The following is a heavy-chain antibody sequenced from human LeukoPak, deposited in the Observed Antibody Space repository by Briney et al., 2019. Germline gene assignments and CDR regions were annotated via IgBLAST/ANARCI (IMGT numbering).Heavy chain of an antibody. J-gene: IGHJ6*02. Sequence: SETLSLTCIVSGGSISSISSNNYHWGWIRQPPGRGLEWIGSIYYSGSTYYNPSLKSRVTISVDTSRNQFSLKLSSVTAADTALYYCAREMGVVTAHGIDVWGQGTTVTVSS. V-gene: IGHV4-39*02. CDR1: GGSISSISSNNYH. CDR3: AREMGVVTAHGIDV. D-gene: IGHD4-23*01. CDR2: IYYSGST.